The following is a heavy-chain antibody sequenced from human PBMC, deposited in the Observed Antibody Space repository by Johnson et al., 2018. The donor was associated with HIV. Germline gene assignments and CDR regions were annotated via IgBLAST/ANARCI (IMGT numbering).Heavy chain of an antibody. D-gene: IGHD1-26*01. V-gene: IGHV3-66*01. J-gene: IGHJ3*02. CDR1: GFTVSTNS. Sequence: VQLVESGGGLVQPGGSLRLSCAASGFTVSTNSMSWVRQAPGKGLEWVSVIYSGDNTLYADSVKGRFIVSRDNSKNTLYVQMNSLRAEDTAVYYCAGLGGSHDAFDIWGQGTMVTVSS. CDR3: AGLGGSHDAFDI. CDR2: IYSGDNT.